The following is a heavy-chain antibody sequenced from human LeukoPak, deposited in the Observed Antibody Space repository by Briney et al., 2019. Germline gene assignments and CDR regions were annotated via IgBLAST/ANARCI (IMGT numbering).Heavy chain of an antibody. CDR3: ARDPSFLTGYYIGPYFDY. CDR1: GGSISSYY. CDR2: IYTSGST. D-gene: IGHD3-9*01. Sequence: SETLSLTCTVSGGSISSYYWSWIRQPAGKGLEWIGRIYTSGSTNYNPSLKSRVTMSVDTSKNQFSLKLSSVTAADTAVYYCARDPSFLTGYYIGPYFDYWGQGTLVTVSS. V-gene: IGHV4-4*07. J-gene: IGHJ4*02.